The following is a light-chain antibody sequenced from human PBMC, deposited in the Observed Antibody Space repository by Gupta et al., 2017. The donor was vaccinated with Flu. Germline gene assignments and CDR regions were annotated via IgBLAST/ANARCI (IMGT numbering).Light chain of an antibody. V-gene: IGLV3-19*01. CDR2: GEN. CDR3: NSRNIAGNRVI. CDR1: ILEGYY. Sequence: GDILEGYYASCYQQKPGQAPFLVFYGENIRPSGIPDRFSGSSSGKTVSLTITGAQSEGEAVYYCNSRNIAGNRVILGGGTRLTVL. J-gene: IGLJ2*01.